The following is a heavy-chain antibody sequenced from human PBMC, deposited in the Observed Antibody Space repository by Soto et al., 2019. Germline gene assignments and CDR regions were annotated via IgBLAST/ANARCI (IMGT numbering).Heavy chain of an antibody. Sequence: PGGSLRLSCAASGFQFDDFPMHWVRQAPGKGLEWVSRISCNGLNVGYADSVKGRFTISRDNAKNSLHLHMNSLRPEDSALYYCAKVDHGGNHFQHWGQGTLVTLSS. CDR2: ISCNGLNV. CDR1: GFQFDDFP. J-gene: IGHJ1*01. CDR3: AKVDHGGNHFQH. V-gene: IGHV3-9*01. D-gene: IGHD4-17*01.